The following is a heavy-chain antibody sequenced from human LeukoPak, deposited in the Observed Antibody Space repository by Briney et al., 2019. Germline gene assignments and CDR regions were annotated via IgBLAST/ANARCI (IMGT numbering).Heavy chain of an antibody. CDR1: GYTFTSYY. CDR3: ARFRSGYSYVH. J-gene: IGHJ4*02. CDR2: INPNSGGT. Sequence: ASVKVSCKASGYTFTSYYMHWVRQAPGQGLEWMGRINPNSGGTNYAQKFQGRVTITRDTSISTAYMELSRLRSDDTAVYYCARFRSGYSYVHWGQGTLVTVSS. D-gene: IGHD5-18*01. V-gene: IGHV1-2*06.